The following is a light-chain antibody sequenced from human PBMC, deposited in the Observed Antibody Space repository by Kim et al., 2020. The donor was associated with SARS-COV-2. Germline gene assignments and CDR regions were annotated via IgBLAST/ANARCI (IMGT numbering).Light chain of an antibody. CDR3: PQRSDWPNT. CDR2: DVS. J-gene: IGKJ2*01. Sequence: SMAPGEIVSLTCRGSQSVSSYLAGDHQKPGQAPRLLIYDVSHSAAGIPGRCSGGGSGTDFTLTISSMESEDFALYYCPQRSDWPNTFGQGTKLEI. V-gene: IGKV3-11*01. CDR1: QSVSSY.